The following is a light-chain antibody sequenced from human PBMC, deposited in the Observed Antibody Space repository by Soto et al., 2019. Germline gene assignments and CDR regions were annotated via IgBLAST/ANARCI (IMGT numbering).Light chain of an antibody. CDR2: AAS. CDR1: QSIRTY. CDR3: QQRYSTPLT. Sequence: DIQMTQSPSSLSASVGDRVTITCRASQSIRTYLNWYQQKPGKAPKLLIYAASSLQSGVPSRFSGSGSGTDFTLTISSLQPEDFATYSCQQRYSTPLTFGPGTKVDIK. V-gene: IGKV1-39*01. J-gene: IGKJ3*01.